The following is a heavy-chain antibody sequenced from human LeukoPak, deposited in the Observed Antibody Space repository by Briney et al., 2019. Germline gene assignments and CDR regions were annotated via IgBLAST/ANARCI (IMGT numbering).Heavy chain of an antibody. CDR1: GFTFSNYE. CDR3: ASVTIVGPTAVS. Sequence: PGGSLRLSCAASGFTFSNYEMNWVRQAPGKGLEWVSYISDSGSSIYYADSVKGRFTISRDNAKNSLYLQMNSLRAEDTAVYYCASVTIVGPTAVSWGQEPWSPSPQ. J-gene: IGHJ5*01. D-gene: IGHD1-26*01. CDR2: ISDSGSSI. V-gene: IGHV3-48*03.